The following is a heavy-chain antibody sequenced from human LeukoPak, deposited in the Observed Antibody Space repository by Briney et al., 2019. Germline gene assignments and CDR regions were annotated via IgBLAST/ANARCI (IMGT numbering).Heavy chain of an antibody. CDR3: ARDRQGYYYGMDV. CDR1: GLTVSSNY. V-gene: IGHV3-53*01. CDR2: ICSGGST. J-gene: IGHJ6*02. Sequence: PGGSLRLSCAASGLTVSSNYMSWVRQAPGKGLEWVSVICSGGSTYYADSVKGRFTISRDNSKNTLYLQMNSLRAEDTAVYYCARDRQGYYYGMDVWGQGTTVTVSS.